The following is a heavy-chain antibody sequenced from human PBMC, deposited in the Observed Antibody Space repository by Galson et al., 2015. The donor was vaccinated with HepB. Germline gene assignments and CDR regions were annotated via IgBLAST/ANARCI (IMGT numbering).Heavy chain of an antibody. CDR2: ISDSGDTK. J-gene: IGHJ2*01. Sequence: SLRLSCAASGFTFSNYAMTWVRQAPGKGLEWVSSISDSGDTKYYAGSVKGRFTVSRDNSKNTLYLQMNSLRAEDTAVYYCAKEPGGGRGWWFDLWGRGTLIIVSS. D-gene: IGHD1-14*01. V-gene: IGHV3-23*01. CDR3: AKEPGGGRGWWFDL. CDR1: GFTFSNYA.